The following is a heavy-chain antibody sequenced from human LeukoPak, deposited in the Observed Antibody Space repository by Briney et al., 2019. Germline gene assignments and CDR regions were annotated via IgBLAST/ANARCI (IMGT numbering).Heavy chain of an antibody. Sequence: AETLSLTCTVSGDSMSSHYYYWGWIRQPPGKGLEWIGSIFYSGGTNYNPSLKSRVIISVDPSKNQFSLKLTSVTAADTAIYYCARVGVWLFDIDVWGKGTTVIVSS. CDR2: IFYSGGT. CDR1: GDSMSSHYYY. CDR3: ARVGVWLFDIDV. D-gene: IGHD2-8*02. V-gene: IGHV4-39*07. J-gene: IGHJ6*03.